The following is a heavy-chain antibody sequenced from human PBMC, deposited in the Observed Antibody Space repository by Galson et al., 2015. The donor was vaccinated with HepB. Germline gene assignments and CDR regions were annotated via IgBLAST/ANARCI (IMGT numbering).Heavy chain of an antibody. J-gene: IGHJ4*02. Sequence: SLRLSCAASGFTFSNYGMYWVRQSPGKGLEWVALIWYDGSTKDYTDSAKGRFTVSRDNSKNTVYLQMNSLRLEDTAVYYCTREGGSYDFVFDYWGQGTLVTVSS. CDR3: TREGGSYDFVFDY. D-gene: IGHD3-3*01. CDR1: GFTFSNYG. CDR2: IWYDGSTK. V-gene: IGHV3-33*08.